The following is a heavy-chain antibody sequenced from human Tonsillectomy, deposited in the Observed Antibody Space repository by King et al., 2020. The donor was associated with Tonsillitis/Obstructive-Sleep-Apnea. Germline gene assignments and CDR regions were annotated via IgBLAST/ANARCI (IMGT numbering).Heavy chain of an antibody. CDR3: ARQRYYDNNAYPYFYY. CDR1: GYTFITHG. V-gene: IGHV1-18*01. D-gene: IGHD3-22*01. CDR2: ISAYNGNT. Sequence: QLVQSGAEVKKPGASVKVSCKASGYTFITHGISWVRQAPGQGLEWMGWISAYNGNTNYPQKLQGRVTMTTDTSTTTAYMELRSLRSDDTAVYYCARQRYYDNNAYPYFYYWGQGTLVTVSS. J-gene: IGHJ4*02.